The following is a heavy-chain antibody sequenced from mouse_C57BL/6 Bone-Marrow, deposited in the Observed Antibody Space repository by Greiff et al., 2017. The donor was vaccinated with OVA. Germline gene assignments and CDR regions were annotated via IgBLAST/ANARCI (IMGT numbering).Heavy chain of an antibody. V-gene: IGHV5-4*01. CDR2: ISDGGSYT. D-gene: IGHD1-1*01. J-gene: IGHJ4*01. Sequence: EVKLVESGGGLVKPGGSLKLSCAASGFTFSSYAMSWVRQTPEKRLEWVATISDGGSYTYYPDNVKGRFTISRDNAKNNLYLQMSHLKSEDTAMYYCAREGVYYYGSGAMDYWGQGTSVTVSS. CDR3: AREGVYYYGSGAMDY. CDR1: GFTFSSYA.